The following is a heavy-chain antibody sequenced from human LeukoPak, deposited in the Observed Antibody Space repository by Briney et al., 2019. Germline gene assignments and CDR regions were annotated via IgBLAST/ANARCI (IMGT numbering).Heavy chain of an antibody. V-gene: IGHV3-21*01. Sequence: GVSLRLFCAASGFTLKSYTMNWLRHAPRKGLEGVSSIGISSNKIYYADSVEGRFTIYRDNDKNSLYLQMNNLRAEDTAVYYCARDISYYDSSGLDAFDIWGQGTMVTVSS. CDR3: ARDISYYDSSGLDAFDI. CDR1: GFTLKSYT. CDR2: IGISSNKI. D-gene: IGHD3-22*01. J-gene: IGHJ3*02.